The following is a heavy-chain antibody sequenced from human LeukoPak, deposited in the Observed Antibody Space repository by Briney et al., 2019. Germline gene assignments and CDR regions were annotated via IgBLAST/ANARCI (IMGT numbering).Heavy chain of an antibody. V-gene: IGHV3-30*03. CDR2: ISYDGSNK. CDR3: AWGVVGATYFDY. CDR1: GFTFSSYG. J-gene: IGHJ4*02. D-gene: IGHD1-26*01. Sequence: GGSLRLSCAASGFTFSSYGMHWVRQAPGKGLEWVAVISYDGSNKYYADSVKGRFTISRDNSKNTLYLQMNSLRAEDTAVYYCAWGVVGATYFDYWGQGTLVTVSS.